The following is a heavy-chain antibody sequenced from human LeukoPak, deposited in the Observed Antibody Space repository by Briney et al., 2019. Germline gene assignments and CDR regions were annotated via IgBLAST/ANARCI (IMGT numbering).Heavy chain of an antibody. J-gene: IGHJ3*02. CDR2: ISGSGDAT. V-gene: IGHV3-23*01. CDR3: ASQSGSYFHDAFDI. Sequence: PGGSLRLSCAASGFTFSSYGMSWVRQAPGKGLGWVSAISGSGDATYYADSVRGRFTISRDNSKDTLNLQMNSLRAEDTAVYYCASQSGSYFHDAFDIGGKGSMVTVSS. CDR1: GFTFSSYG. D-gene: IGHD1-26*01.